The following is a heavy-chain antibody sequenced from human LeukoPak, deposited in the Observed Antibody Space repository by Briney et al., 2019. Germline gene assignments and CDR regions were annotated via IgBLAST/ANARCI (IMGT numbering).Heavy chain of an antibody. D-gene: IGHD2-2*01. Sequence: GGSLRLSCAASGFTFSSYAMSWVRQAPGKGLEWVSAISGSGGSTYYADSVKGRFTISRDNSKNTLYLQMNSLRAEDTAVYYCARGVGCSSTSCYVYYYYGMDVWGQGTTVTVSS. CDR3: ARGVGCSSTSCYVYYYYGMDV. V-gene: IGHV3-23*01. CDR1: GFTFSSYA. J-gene: IGHJ6*02. CDR2: ISGSGGST.